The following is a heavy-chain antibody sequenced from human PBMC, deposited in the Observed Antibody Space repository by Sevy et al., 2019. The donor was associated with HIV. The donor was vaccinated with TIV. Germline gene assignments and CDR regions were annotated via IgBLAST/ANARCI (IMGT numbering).Heavy chain of an antibody. CDR3: ASQRGGYERLYYFDS. Sequence: GGSLRLSCVASGFTYSMNWVRQAPGEGREWVSYISDSSATKHYADSVKGGFTISRDHAKNSLYLQMNTLRAEDTAVYYCASQRGGYERLYYFDSWGQGTLVTVSS. CDR2: ISDSSATK. D-gene: IGHD5-12*01. V-gene: IGHV3-48*01. CDR1: GFTYS. J-gene: IGHJ4*02.